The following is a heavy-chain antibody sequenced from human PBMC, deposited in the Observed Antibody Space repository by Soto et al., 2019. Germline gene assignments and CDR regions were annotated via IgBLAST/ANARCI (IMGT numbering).Heavy chain of an antibody. D-gene: IGHD6-25*01. J-gene: IGHJ4*01. CDR3: GRDRGGTFYDY. Sequence: ASVKVSCKASGYTFTSYYMHWVRQAPGQGLEWMGIINPSGGSTSYAQKFQGRVTMTRDTSTSTVYMELSSLRDDDTAVYYCGRDRGGTFYDYWGHGTLVPVSS. CDR2: INPSGGST. V-gene: IGHV1-46*01. CDR1: GYTFTSYY.